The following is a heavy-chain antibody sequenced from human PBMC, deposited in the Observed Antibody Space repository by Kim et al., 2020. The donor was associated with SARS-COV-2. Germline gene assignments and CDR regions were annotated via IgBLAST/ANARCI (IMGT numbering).Heavy chain of an antibody. CDR1: GYTFASYG. Sequence: ASVKVSCKASGYTFASYGISWVRQAPGQGLEWMGWISAYNGNTNYAQKLQGRVTMTTDTSTSTAYMELRSLRSDDTAVYYCARDGPEWWPRSSSWSATIFDYWGQGTLVTVSS. CDR3: ARDGPEWWPRSSSWSATIFDY. J-gene: IGHJ4*02. V-gene: IGHV1-18*01. D-gene: IGHD6-13*01. CDR2: ISAYNGNT.